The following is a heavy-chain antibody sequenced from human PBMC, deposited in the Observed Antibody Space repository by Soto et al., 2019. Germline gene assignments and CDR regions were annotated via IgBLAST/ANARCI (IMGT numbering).Heavy chain of an antibody. CDR3: ARSLTGTYYYYGMDV. CDR1: GGTFSSYA. CDR2: IIPIFGTA. V-gene: IGHV1-69*13. J-gene: IGHJ6*02. Sequence: SMKVSCKASGGTFSSYAINWVRQAPGQGLEWMGGIIPIFGTADYAQKFQGRVTITADESTSTAYMELSSLRSEDTAVYYCARSLTGTYYYYGMDVWGQGTTVTVSS. D-gene: IGHD1-20*01.